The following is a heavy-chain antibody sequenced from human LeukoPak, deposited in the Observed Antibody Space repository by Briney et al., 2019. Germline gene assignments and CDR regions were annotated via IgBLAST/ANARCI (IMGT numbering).Heavy chain of an antibody. V-gene: IGHV5-51*01. Sequence: GESLKISCRGSGYSFTDYWVAWVRHMPGKGLEWMGFIWPGDSSTMYSPSFQGQVTMSVDKSISTAYLQWNSLKASDTAMYYCARSYGDPKYYFAYWGQGTLVTVSS. D-gene: IGHD4-17*01. CDR3: ARSYGDPKYYFAY. CDR1: GYSFTDYW. J-gene: IGHJ4*02. CDR2: IWPGDSST.